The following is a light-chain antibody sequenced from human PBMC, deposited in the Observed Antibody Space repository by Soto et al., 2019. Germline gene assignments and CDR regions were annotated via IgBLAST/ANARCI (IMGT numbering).Light chain of an antibody. CDR3: QQSYSTPFT. CDR1: QSISSY. CDR2: AAS. Sequence: DIQMTQSPSSLSASVGDRVTITCRASQSISSYLNWYQQKPGKAPKLLIYAASSLQSGVPSRFSGSGSGTDFTLTISSLQPEDFATYYCQQSYSTPFTFGPGKKVDI. V-gene: IGKV1-39*01. J-gene: IGKJ3*01.